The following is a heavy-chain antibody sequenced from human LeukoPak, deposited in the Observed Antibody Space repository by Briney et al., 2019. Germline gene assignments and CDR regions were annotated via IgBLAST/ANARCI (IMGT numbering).Heavy chain of an antibody. Sequence: GGSLRLSCVASGFTFSNYAMSWVRQAPEKGLDWVSVISGSAHKIRYADSVKGRFTISRDNSKNTLYVQVNSLGTEDTAAYYCAKGSYYDSSGSFYSGYWGQGTLVTVSS. D-gene: IGHD3-22*01. J-gene: IGHJ4*02. V-gene: IGHV3-23*01. CDR2: ISGSAHKI. CDR3: AKGSYYDSSGSFYSGY. CDR1: GFTFSNYA.